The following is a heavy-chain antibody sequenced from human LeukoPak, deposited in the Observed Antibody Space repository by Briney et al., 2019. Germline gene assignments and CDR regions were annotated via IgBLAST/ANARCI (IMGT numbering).Heavy chain of an antibody. D-gene: IGHD2-15*01. J-gene: IGHJ4*02. V-gene: IGHV4-34*01. Sequence: SETLSLTCVVYGGSFSGYYWSWIRQPPGKGLEWIGEIDQSGTTNYNPSLKSRVTISIDTSKNQFSLKLTSVTAADTAVYYCARAAAVSFGFDYWGQGTLVTVSS. CDR2: IDQSGTT. CDR1: GGSFSGYY. CDR3: ARAAAVSFGFDY.